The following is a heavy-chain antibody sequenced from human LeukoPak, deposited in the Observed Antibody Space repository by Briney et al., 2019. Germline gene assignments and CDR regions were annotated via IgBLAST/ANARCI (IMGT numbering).Heavy chain of an antibody. CDR2: VIPIFGTA. Sequence: SVKVSCKDSGGTFSSYAISWVRQAPGQGLEWMGGVIPIFGTANYAQKFQGRVTITADESTSTAYMELSSLRSEDTAVYYCARQVDYGSGNHPPYYYYGMDVWGQGTTVTVSS. V-gene: IGHV1-69*13. CDR1: GGTFSSYA. CDR3: ARQVDYGSGNHPPYYYYGMDV. J-gene: IGHJ6*02. D-gene: IGHD3-10*01.